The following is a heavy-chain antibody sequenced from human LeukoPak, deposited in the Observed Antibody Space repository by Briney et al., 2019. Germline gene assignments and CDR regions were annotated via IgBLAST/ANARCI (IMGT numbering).Heavy chain of an antibody. CDR2: IYHTGST. Sequence: PSETLSLTCTISGGSVSDYYWSWIRQSPGKGLEWIGYIYHTGSTSHSPSLKSRVTISADTSQDQFSLKLSSVTAADTAVYYCASRKLGNDYWGQGTLVTVSS. D-gene: IGHD7-27*01. CDR3: ASRKLGNDY. CDR1: GGSVSDYY. J-gene: IGHJ4*02. V-gene: IGHV4-59*02.